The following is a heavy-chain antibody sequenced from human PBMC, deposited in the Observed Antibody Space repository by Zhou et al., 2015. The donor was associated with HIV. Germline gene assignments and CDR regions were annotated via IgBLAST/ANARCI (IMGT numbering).Heavy chain of an antibody. CDR3: ASNLRGAAALFDY. J-gene: IGHJ4*02. D-gene: IGHD6-13*01. V-gene: IGHV1-69*12. CDR2: IIPIFGTA. CDR1: TGTLKIYG. Sequence: QDQFVQSGPAVREPGSSVEVSCRTPTGTLKIYGISWVRQAPGQGLEWMGGIIPIFGTANYAQKFQGRVTITADESTSTAYMELSSLRSEDTAVYYCASNLRGAAALFDYWGQGTLVTVSS.